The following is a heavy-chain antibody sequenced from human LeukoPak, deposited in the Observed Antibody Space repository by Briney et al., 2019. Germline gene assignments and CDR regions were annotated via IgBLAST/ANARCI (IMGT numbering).Heavy chain of an antibody. CDR2: ISGSGGST. Sequence: GGSLRLSCAASGFTFSSYAMSWVRQAPGKGLEWVSAISGSGGSTYYADSVKGRFTISRDNSKNTLYLQMNSLRAEDTAVYYCAKDPSYYDFWSGYYTGGDDAFDIWGQGTMVTVSS. V-gene: IGHV3-23*01. CDR1: GFTFSSYA. D-gene: IGHD3-3*01. J-gene: IGHJ3*02. CDR3: AKDPSYYDFWSGYYTGGDDAFDI.